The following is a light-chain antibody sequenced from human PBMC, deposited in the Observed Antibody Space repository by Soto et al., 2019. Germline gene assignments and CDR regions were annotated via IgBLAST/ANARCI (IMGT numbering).Light chain of an antibody. CDR1: KSISSY. CDR3: QQSYSTPWT. V-gene: IGKV1-39*01. CDR2: SAS. J-gene: IGKJ1*01. Sequence: DIQMTQSPSSLSASVGDRVTITCGASKSISSYLNWYHQKPGKAPKLLIYSASSLQSGVPSRFSGSGSGTDFTLTISSLQPEDFATYYCQQSYSTPWTFGQGTNVEIK.